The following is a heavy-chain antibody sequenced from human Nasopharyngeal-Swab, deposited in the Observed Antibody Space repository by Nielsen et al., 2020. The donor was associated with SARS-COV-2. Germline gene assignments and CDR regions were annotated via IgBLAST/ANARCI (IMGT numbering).Heavy chain of an antibody. J-gene: IGHJ3*02. D-gene: IGHD2-21*01. Sequence: KVSCKGSGYSFTSYWIGWVRQMPGKGLEWMGTIYPGDSDTRYSPPFQGQVTISADKSISTAYLQWSSLKASDTAMYYCARRTVAYCGGDCYSVAFDIWGQGTTVTVSS. V-gene: IGHV5-51*01. CDR1: GYSFTSYW. CDR2: IYPGDSDT. CDR3: ARRTVAYCGGDCYSVAFDI.